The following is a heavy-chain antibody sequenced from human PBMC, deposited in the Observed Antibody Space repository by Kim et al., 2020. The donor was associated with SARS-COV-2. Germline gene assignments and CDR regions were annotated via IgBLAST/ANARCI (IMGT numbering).Heavy chain of an antibody. CDR2: ISYDGSNK. J-gene: IGHJ6*02. CDR3: AKDTPLLRFLEWLGYYGMDV. V-gene: IGHV3-30*18. Sequence: GGSLRLSCAASGFTFSSYGMHWVRQAPGKGLEWVAVISYDGSNKYYADSVKGRFTISRDNSKNTLYLQMNSLRAEDTAVYYCAKDTPLLRFLEWLGYYGMDVWGQGTTVTVSS. CDR1: GFTFSSYG. D-gene: IGHD3-3*01.